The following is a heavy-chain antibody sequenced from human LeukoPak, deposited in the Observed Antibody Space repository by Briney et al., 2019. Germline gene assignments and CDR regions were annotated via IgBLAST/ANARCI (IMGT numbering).Heavy chain of an antibody. Sequence: SETLSLTCTVSGGSISSSSYYWSWIRQPPGKGLEWIGYIYNSGSTNYNPSLKSRVTISVDTSRKHFSLRLSSVIAADTAVYYCAREHYYYGLDVWGQGTTVTVSS. CDR1: GGSISSSSYY. CDR3: AREHYYYGLDV. V-gene: IGHV4-61*03. J-gene: IGHJ6*02. CDR2: IYNSGST.